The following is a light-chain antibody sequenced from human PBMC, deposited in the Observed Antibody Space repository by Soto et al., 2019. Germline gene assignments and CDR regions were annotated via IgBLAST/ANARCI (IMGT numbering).Light chain of an antibody. CDR1: QSISTF. CDR2: AAS. CDR3: QQNFSSPPFT. J-gene: IGKJ3*01. Sequence: DIQMTQSPSSLSASVGDRVTVTCRASQSISTFLNWYKQKPGKAPKLLINAASSLQGGVPSRFSGSRSCTDFTLTISSLQPEDFATYYCQQNFSSPPFTFGPGTKVDIK. V-gene: IGKV1-39*01.